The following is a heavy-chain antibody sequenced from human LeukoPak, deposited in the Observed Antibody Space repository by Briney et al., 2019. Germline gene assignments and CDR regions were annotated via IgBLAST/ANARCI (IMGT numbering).Heavy chain of an antibody. J-gene: IGHJ4*02. CDR1: GFTFDGYA. Sequence: AGGSLRLSCAASGFTFDGYAMSWVRQVPGKGLEWVSGINWNGGKTDYADSVKGRFTISRDNAKNSLYLQMNSLRAEDTALYYCVRGYSGYDPFDYWGQGTLVTVSS. D-gene: IGHD5-12*01. CDR3: VRGYSGYDPFDY. V-gene: IGHV3-20*04. CDR2: INWNGGKT.